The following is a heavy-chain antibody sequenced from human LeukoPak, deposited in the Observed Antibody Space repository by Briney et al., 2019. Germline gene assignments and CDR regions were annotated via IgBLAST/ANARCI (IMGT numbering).Heavy chain of an antibody. CDR1: GFTFGDYA. J-gene: IGHJ4*02. CDR2: IRSKAYGGTT. V-gene: IGHV3-49*03. CDR3: AKAGSIRFDY. Sequence: GGSLRLSCTASGFTFGDYAMSWFRQAPGKGLEWVGFIRSKAYGGTTEYAASVKGRFTISRDNSKNTLYLQMNSLRAEDTAVYYCAKAGSIRFDYWGQGTLVTVSS. D-gene: IGHD1-26*01.